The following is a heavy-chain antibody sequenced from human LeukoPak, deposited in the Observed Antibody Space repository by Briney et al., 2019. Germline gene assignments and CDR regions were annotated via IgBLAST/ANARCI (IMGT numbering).Heavy chain of an antibody. Sequence: GASVKVSCKASGYTFTSYGISWVRQAPGQGREWMGWISAYNGNTNYAQTLQGRLTMTTDTSTSTAYMELRSLRSADTAVYYCARDLDNWDHRFDYWGQGTLVTVSS. J-gene: IGHJ4*02. CDR3: ARDLDNWDHRFDY. CDR2: ISAYNGNT. V-gene: IGHV1-18*01. D-gene: IGHD1-20*01. CDR1: GYTFTSYG.